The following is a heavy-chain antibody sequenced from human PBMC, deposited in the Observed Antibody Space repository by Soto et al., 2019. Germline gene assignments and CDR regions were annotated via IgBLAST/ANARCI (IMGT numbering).Heavy chain of an antibody. Sequence: QVQLQESGPGLVKPSETLSLTCTVSGGSFKSGSYSWSWIRQPPGKGLEWIGDVYHTGRTSYNPSLKSRVSISMDTSKNQFSLNLDSVTAADTAVSFCARDFAYFDSWGQGPLVTVSS. CDR3: ARDFAYFDS. J-gene: IGHJ4*02. CDR2: VYHTGRT. D-gene: IGHD3-3*01. V-gene: IGHV4-61*01. CDR1: GGSFKSGSYS.